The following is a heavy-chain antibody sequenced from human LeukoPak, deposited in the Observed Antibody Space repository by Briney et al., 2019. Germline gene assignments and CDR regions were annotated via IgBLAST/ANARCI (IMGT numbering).Heavy chain of an antibody. CDR3: ARDYYGSGSPVY. CDR1: GGSISSGGYY. CDR2: IYYSGST. D-gene: IGHD3-10*01. V-gene: IGHV4-31*03. Sequence: PSQTLSLTCTVSGGSISSGGYYWSWIRQHPGKGLEWIGYIYYSGSTYYNPSLKSRVTISVDTSKNQFSPKLSSVTAADTAVYYCARDYYGSGSPVYWGQGTLVTVSS. J-gene: IGHJ4*02.